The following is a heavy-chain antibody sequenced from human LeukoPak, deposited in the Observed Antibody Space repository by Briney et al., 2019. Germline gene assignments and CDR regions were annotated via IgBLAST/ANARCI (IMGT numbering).Heavy chain of an antibody. CDR3: ARDDDTYYYGSGSYYMEDDAFDI. CDR1: GGSISSGGYS. J-gene: IGHJ3*02. CDR2: IYHSGST. Sequence: PSQTLSLTCAVSGGSISSGGYSWSWIRQPPGKGLEWIGYIYHSGSTYYNPSLKSRVTISVDTSKNQFSLKLSSVTAADTAVYYCARDDDTYYYGSGSYYMEDDAFDIWGQGTMVTVSS. D-gene: IGHD3-10*01. V-gene: IGHV4-30-2*01.